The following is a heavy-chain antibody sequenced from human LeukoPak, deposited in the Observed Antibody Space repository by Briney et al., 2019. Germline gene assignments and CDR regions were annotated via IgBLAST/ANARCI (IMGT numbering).Heavy chain of an antibody. D-gene: IGHD2-2*01. CDR3: AREILVPAAFPAFDP. J-gene: IGHJ5*02. CDR2: IIPIFGTA. V-gene: IGHV1-69*01. CDR1: GGTFSSYA. Sequence: ASVTVSCKASGGTFSSYAISWVRQAPGQGLEWMGGIIPIFGTANYAQKFQGRVTITADESTSTAYMELSSLRSEDTAVYYCAREILVPAAFPAFDPWGQGTLVTVSS.